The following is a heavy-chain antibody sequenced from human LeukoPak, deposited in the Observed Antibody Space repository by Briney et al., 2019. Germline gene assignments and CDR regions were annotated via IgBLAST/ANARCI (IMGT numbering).Heavy chain of an antibody. D-gene: IGHD2-2*01. CDR3: AKGGYCSSTSCPGDY. CDR1: GFTFSSYA. CDR2: ISGSGGST. Sequence: GGSLRLSCAASGFTFSSYAMSWVRQASGKGLEWVSTISGSGGSTYYADSVKGRFTISRDNSKNTLYLQMNSLRAEDTAVYYCAKGGYCSSTSCPGDYWGQGTLVTVSS. J-gene: IGHJ4*02. V-gene: IGHV3-23*01.